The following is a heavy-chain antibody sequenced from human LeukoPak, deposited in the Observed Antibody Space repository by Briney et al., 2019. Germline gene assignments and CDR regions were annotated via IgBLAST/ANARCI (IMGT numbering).Heavy chain of an antibody. Sequence: SETLSLTCTVSGGSISSSSYYWGWIRQPPGKGLEWIGSIYYSGSTNYNPSLKSRVTISVDTSKNQFSLKLSSVTAADTAVYYCARDRSSSSWFDYWGQGTLVTVSS. V-gene: IGHV4-39*07. D-gene: IGHD6-13*01. CDR2: IYYSGST. CDR3: ARDRSSSSWFDY. J-gene: IGHJ4*02. CDR1: GGSISSSSYY.